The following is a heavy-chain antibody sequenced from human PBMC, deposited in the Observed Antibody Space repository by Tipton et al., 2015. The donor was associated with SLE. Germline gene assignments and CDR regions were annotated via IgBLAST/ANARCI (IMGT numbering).Heavy chain of an antibody. Sequence: TLSLTCTVSGGSTSSYYWSWIRQPAGKGLEWIGRIYTSGSTNYNPSLKSRVTMSVDTSKNQFSLKLSSVTAADTAGYYCARRGQQLTTSYYSYYYMDVWGKGTTVTVSS. CDR2: IYTSGST. CDR3: ARRGQQLTTSYYSYYYMDV. V-gene: IGHV4-4*07. J-gene: IGHJ6*03. D-gene: IGHD6-13*01. CDR1: GGSTSSYY.